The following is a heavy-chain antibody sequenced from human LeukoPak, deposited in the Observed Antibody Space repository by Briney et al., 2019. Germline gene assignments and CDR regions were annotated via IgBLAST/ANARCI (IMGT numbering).Heavy chain of an antibody. J-gene: IGHJ4*02. CDR2: INPNSGDT. V-gene: IGHV1-2*02. D-gene: IGHD6-6*01. CDR3: ARDYSSSSGYFDY. Sequence: GASAKVSCKASGYTFTGYYMHWVRQAPGQGLEWMGWINPNSGDTNYAEKFQGRVTMTRDTSISTDYMDLRRLRSDDTAVYYCARDYSSSSGYFDYWGQGTLVTVSS. CDR1: GYTFTGYY.